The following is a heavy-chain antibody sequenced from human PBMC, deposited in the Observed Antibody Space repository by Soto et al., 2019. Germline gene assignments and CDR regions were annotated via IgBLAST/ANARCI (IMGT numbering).Heavy chain of an antibody. CDR2: TYYRSKWYN. CDR3: ARDSYYDFWSGYLTHDAFDI. Sequence: SQTLSLTCAISGDSVSSNSAAWNLIRQSPSRGLEWLGRTYYRSKWYNDYAVSVKSRITINPDTSKNQFSLQLNSVTPEDTAVYYCARDSYYDFWSGYLTHDAFDIWGQGTMVT. V-gene: IGHV6-1*01. CDR1: GDSVSSNSAA. D-gene: IGHD3-3*01. J-gene: IGHJ3*02.